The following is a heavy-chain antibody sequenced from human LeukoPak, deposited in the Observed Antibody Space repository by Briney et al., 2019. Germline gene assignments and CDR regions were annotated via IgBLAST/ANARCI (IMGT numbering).Heavy chain of an antibody. CDR3: TTALDRYSSSWYDYFDY. CDR1: GFTFSSYA. J-gene: IGHJ4*02. D-gene: IGHD6-13*01. CDR2: IKSKTDGGTT. V-gene: IGHV3-15*01. Sequence: GGSLRLSCAASGFTFSSYAMHWVRQAPGKGLEWVGRIKSKTDGGTTDYAAPVKGRFTISRDDSKNTLYLQMNSLKTEDTAVYYCTTALDRYSSSWYDYFDYWGQGTLVTVSS.